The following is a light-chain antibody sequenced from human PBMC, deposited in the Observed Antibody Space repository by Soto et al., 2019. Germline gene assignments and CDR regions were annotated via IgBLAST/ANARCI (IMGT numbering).Light chain of an antibody. J-gene: IGLJ1*01. CDR1: SSDVGGYNY. CDR2: DVS. Sequence: QSVLTQPPSVSGSPGQSITISCTGTSSDVGGYNYVSWYQHHPGNAPKLLIYDVSTRPSGVSNCFSGSKSGNTASLTISGLEAEDDAYYYCSSDTRSSPRVFGTGTKLTVL. CDR3: SSDTRSSPRV. V-gene: IGLV2-14*03.